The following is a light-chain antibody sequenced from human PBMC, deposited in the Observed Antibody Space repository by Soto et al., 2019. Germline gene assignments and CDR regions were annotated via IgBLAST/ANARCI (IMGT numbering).Light chain of an antibody. CDR2: AAS. Sequence: EIVMTQSPATLSLSPGERATLSCRASQSVNSNLAWYQQKPGQAPRLLIYAASTTATGIPARFSGSGSGTEFTLTISSLQSEDFALYYCQQYNIWPPIFTFGPGTKVDIK. CDR1: QSVNSN. V-gene: IGKV3-15*01. J-gene: IGKJ3*01. CDR3: QQYNIWPPIFT.